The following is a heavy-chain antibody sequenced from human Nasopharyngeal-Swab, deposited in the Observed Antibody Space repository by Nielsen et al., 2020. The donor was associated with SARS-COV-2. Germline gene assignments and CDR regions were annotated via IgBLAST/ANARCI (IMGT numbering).Heavy chain of an antibody. CDR1: GFTFRNYA. V-gene: IGHV3-23*01. CDR2: ISNGGGTT. J-gene: IGHJ4*02. Sequence: GESLKIPCAASGFTFRNYAMSWVRQAPGKGLEWVSGISNGGGTTHNADSVRGRFTISRDNSKNTLYLQMNSLRAEDTATYYCAKVFTAATGSYFDFWGQGTLVTVSS. CDR3: AKVFTAATGSYFDF. D-gene: IGHD6-13*01.